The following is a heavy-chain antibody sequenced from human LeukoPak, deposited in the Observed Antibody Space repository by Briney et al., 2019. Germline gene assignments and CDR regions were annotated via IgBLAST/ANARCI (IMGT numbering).Heavy chain of an antibody. D-gene: IGHD5-18*01. Sequence: ASVKVSCKASGYTFTSYYMHWVRQAPGQGLEWMGIINPSGGSTSYAQKFQGRVTMTRDMSTSTVYMELSSLRSEDTAVYYCARVDTAMVSVYWGQGTLVTVSS. V-gene: IGHV1-46*01. CDR1: GYTFTSYY. CDR2: INPSGGST. J-gene: IGHJ4*02. CDR3: ARVDTAMVSVY.